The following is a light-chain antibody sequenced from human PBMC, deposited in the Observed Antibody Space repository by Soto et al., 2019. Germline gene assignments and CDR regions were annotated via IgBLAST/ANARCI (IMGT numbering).Light chain of an antibody. Sequence: EIVLTQSPGTLSLSPGERATLSCRASQSVSSRLAWYQHKPGQAPRLLISGASSRATGIPDRFFGSGSGTDFTLTISRLEPEDFALYYCQQYGGSPITFGQGTRLEIK. CDR1: QSVSSR. J-gene: IGKJ5*01. V-gene: IGKV3-20*01. CDR2: GAS. CDR3: QQYGGSPIT.